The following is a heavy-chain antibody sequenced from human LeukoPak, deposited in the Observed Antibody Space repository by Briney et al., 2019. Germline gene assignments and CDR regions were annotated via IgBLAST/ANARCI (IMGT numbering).Heavy chain of an antibody. CDR3: AKSKWFGELFFDY. V-gene: IGHV3-23*01. Sequence: AGGSLRLSCAASGFTFSIHAMSWVCQAPGKGLGWVSAISGSGGSTYYADSVKGRFTISRDNSKNTLYLQMNSLRAEDTAVYYCAKSKWFGELFFDYWGQGTLVTVSS. CDR1: GFTFSIHA. CDR2: ISGSGGST. D-gene: IGHD3-10*01. J-gene: IGHJ4*02.